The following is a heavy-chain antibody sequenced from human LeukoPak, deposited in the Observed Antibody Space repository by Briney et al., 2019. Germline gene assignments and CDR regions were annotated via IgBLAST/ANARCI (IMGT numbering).Heavy chain of an antibody. V-gene: IGHV3-20*04. CDR1: GFIFDDYG. Sequence: GGSLRLSCEAAGFIFDDYGMSWVRQAPGKGLEWVAGMNWNGGTAGYADSVKGRISISRDNAKNSLYLQMKNLRVEDTALYYCVRHAPITGTSYSWFDPWGQGTLVTVSS. CDR3: VRHAPITGTSYSWFDP. D-gene: IGHD1-7*01. J-gene: IGHJ5*02. CDR2: MNWNGGTA.